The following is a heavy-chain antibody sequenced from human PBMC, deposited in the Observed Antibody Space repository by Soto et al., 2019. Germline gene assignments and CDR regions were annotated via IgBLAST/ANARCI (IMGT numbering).Heavy chain of an antibody. J-gene: IGHJ5*02. V-gene: IGHV3-23*01. D-gene: IGHD6-19*01. Sequence: GGSLRLSCAASGFTFSNYAMNWVRQAPGKGLEWVSGISTGGGSSYYTDSVKGRFTISRDNSKNTLYLQMDSLRAEDTAVYYCAKAYEQWLVLGWFDPWGQGTLVTVSS. CDR3: AKAYEQWLVLGWFDP. CDR1: GFTFSNYA. CDR2: ISTGGGSS.